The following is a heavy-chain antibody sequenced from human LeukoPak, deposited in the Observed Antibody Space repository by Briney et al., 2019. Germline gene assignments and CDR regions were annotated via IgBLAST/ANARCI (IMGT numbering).Heavy chain of an antibody. D-gene: IGHD6-19*01. CDR2: IYTSGST. Sequence: SETLSLTCTVSGGSISSYYWSWIRQPAGKGLEWIGRIYTSGSTNYNPSLKSRVTISVDTSKNQFSLKLSSVTAADTAVYYCARHAWEQWLPANWFDPWGQGTLVTVSS. J-gene: IGHJ5*02. CDR3: ARHAWEQWLPANWFDP. V-gene: IGHV4-4*07. CDR1: GGSISSYY.